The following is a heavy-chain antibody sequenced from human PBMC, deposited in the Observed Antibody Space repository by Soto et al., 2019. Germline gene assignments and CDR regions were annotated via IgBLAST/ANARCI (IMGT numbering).Heavy chain of an antibody. V-gene: IGHV1-69*01. CDR3: ARAGYYDFWSGYPYFDY. D-gene: IGHD3-3*01. CDR2: IIPIFGTA. Sequence: QVQLVQSGAEVKKPGSSVKVSCKASGGTFSSYAISWVRQAPGQGLEWMGGIIPIFGTANYAQKFQGRVTITADESKSTAYMELSSLRSEDTALYYCARAGYYDFWSGYPYFDYWGQGTLVTVSS. J-gene: IGHJ4*02. CDR1: GGTFSSYA.